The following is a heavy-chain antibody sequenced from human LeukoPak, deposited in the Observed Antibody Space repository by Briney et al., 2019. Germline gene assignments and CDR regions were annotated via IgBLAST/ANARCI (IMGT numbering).Heavy chain of an antibody. D-gene: IGHD2-2*01. CDR3: ARQPAEYCSSTSCYGNNWFDP. Sequence: SVKVSCKASGGTFSSYAISWVRQAPGQGLEWMGGIIPIFGTANYAQKFQGRVTITADESTSTAYMELSSLRSEDTAVYYCARQPAEYCSSTSCYGNNWFDPWGQGTLVTVSS. CDR1: GGTFSSYA. J-gene: IGHJ5*02. CDR2: IIPIFGTA. V-gene: IGHV1-69*01.